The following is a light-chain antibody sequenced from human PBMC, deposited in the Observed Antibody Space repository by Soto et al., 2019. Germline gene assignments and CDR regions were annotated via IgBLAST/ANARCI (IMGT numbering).Light chain of an antibody. V-gene: IGLV1-51*01. CDR2: DDD. J-gene: IGLJ1*01. Sequence: QSVMSQPPSVSAAPGQRVTISCSGSSSNIGGNSVSWYQQLPGTAPKLLIYDDDQRPSGIPDRFSGPKSGTSATLGITGFQTGDEADYYCGSWDSSLSAYVFGTGTKVTVL. CDR3: GSWDSSLSAYV. CDR1: SSNIGGNS.